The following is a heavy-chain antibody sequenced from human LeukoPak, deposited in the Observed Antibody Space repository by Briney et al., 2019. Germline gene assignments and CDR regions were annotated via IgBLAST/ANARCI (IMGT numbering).Heavy chain of an antibody. D-gene: IGHD6-13*01. CDR1: GFTFSSYS. V-gene: IGHV3-21*01. J-gene: IGHJ4*02. CDR3: ARVFEPEASSPPDPFDY. CDR2: ISSSSSYI. Sequence: GGSLRLSCAASGFTFSSYSMNWVRQAPGKGLEWVSSISSSSSYIYYADSVKGRFTISRDNAKNSLYLQMNSLRAEDTAVYYCARVFEPEASSPPDPFDYWGQGTLVTVSS.